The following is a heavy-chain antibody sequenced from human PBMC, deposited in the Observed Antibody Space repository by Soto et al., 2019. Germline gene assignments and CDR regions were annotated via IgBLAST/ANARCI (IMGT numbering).Heavy chain of an antibody. J-gene: IGHJ5*02. D-gene: IGHD2-2*02. CDR1: GFSLFTSGVG. Sequence: GSGPTLVNPTQTLTLTCSFSGFSLFTSGVGVGWIRQPPGKALEWLALVYWDDDKRYSPSLESRLTITKDTSQNQVVLTMTNMHPVDTATYFCAHTVPLYSPNWFSPWGQGILVTVSS. CDR3: AHTVPLYSPNWFSP. CDR2: VYWDDDK. V-gene: IGHV2-5*02.